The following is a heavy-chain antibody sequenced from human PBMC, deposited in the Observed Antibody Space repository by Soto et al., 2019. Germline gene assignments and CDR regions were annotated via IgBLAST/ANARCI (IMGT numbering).Heavy chain of an antibody. J-gene: IGHJ6*02. CDR1: GGTFSSYA. D-gene: IGHD3-10*01. Sequence: SVKVSCKASGGTFSSYAISWVRQAPGQGLEWMGGIIPIFGTANYAQKFQGRVTITADKSTSTAYMELSSLRSGDTAVYYCARARVTMVRGVRRAHSGYYSYGMDVWGQRTKVTASS. V-gene: IGHV1-69*06. CDR2: IIPIFGTA. CDR3: ARARVTMVRGVRRAHSGYYSYGMDV.